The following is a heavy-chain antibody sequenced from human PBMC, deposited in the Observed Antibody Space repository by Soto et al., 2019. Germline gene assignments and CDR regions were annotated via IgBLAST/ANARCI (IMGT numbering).Heavy chain of an antibody. CDR1: GGSFSGYY. Sequence: QVQLQQWGAGLLKPSETLSLTCAVYGGSFSGYYWSWIRQPPGKGLEWIGEINHSGSTNYNPSLTSRVTISVDTSKNQFSLKLSSVTAADTAVYYCARVFKSWFLEPNWFDPWGQGTLVTVSS. V-gene: IGHV4-34*01. J-gene: IGHJ5*02. CDR2: INHSGST. D-gene: IGHD3-3*01. CDR3: ARVFKSWFLEPNWFDP.